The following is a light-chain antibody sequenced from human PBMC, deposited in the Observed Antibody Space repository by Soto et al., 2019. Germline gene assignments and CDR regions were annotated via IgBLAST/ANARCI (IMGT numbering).Light chain of an antibody. J-gene: IGLJ3*02. CDR3: SLKTSSATWV. Sequence: ALTQPASVSGSPGQSITISCTGTSSDVGAYNSVSWYQQHPGIAPKLIIYEVSNRPSGVSNRFSGSKSGNTASLTISGLQAEDETDYYCSLKTSSATWVFGGGTKVTVL. CDR2: EVS. V-gene: IGLV2-14*01. CDR1: SSDVGAYNS.